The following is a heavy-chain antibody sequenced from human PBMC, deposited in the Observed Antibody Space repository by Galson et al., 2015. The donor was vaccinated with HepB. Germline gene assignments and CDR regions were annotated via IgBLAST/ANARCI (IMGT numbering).Heavy chain of an antibody. CDR3: ARDRDYRFDH. Sequence: SVKVSCKASGYTFTSNGISWVRQTPRQGLEWLGWISAYGGNTKYAQKYQGRITLTRDTSTSTAYVELRSLRSDDTAVYYCARDRDYRFDHWGQGTLVTVSS. D-gene: IGHD4/OR15-4a*01. J-gene: IGHJ4*02. CDR2: ISAYGGNT. V-gene: IGHV1-18*04. CDR1: GYTFTSNG.